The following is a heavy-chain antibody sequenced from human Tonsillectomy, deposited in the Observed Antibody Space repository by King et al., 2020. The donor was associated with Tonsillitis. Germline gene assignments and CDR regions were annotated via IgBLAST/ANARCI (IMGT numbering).Heavy chain of an antibody. D-gene: IGHD6-19*01. Sequence: VQLVESGGGVVQSGRSLRLSCVASGFTFSNYAMHWVRQAPGKGLEWLAIISYDGSNQYYADSVKGRFTISRDISKNTLYLQMNSLRAEDTAVYYCARGLGSGGVYWGQGTLVTVSS. J-gene: IGHJ4*02. V-gene: IGHV3-30-3*01. CDR1: GFTFSNYA. CDR3: ARGLGSGGVY. CDR2: ISYDGSNQ.